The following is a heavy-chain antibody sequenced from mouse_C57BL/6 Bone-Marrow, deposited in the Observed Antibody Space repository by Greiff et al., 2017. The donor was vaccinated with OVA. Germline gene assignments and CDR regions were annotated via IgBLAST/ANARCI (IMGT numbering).Heavy chain of an antibody. CDR3: ARWGTYDGPLFDY. D-gene: IGHD2-3*01. Sequence: VKLMESGAELVRPGTSVKVSCKASGYAFTNYLIEWVKQRPGQGLEWIGVINPGSGGTNYNEKFKGKATLTADKSSSTAYMQLSSLTSEDSAVYFCARWGTYDGPLFDYWGQGTTLTVSS. CDR2: INPGSGGT. CDR1: GYAFTNYL. V-gene: IGHV1-54*01. J-gene: IGHJ2*01.